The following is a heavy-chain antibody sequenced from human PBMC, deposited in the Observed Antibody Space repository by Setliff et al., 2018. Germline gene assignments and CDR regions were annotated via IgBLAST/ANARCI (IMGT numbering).Heavy chain of an antibody. CDR2: INSDESRA. J-gene: IGHJ6*03. D-gene: IGHD1-1*01. CDR1: GFTFSKYW. Sequence: PGESLKISCAGSGFTFSKYWMHWVRQAPGKGLVWVSRINSDESRANYADSVKGRFTISRDNAENTVYLQMNNLRADDSAVYYCARDREGDGNYYMDVWGKGTTVTVSS. CDR3: ARDREGDGNYYMDV. V-gene: IGHV3-74*01.